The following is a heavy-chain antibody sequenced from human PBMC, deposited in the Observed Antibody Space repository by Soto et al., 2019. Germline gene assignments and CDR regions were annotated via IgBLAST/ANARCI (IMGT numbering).Heavy chain of an antibody. CDR3: AKDGKYCSGGSCRSRYFDY. V-gene: IGHV3-23*01. J-gene: IGHJ4*02. CDR1: GFXFSSYA. CDR2: ISGSGGST. D-gene: IGHD2-15*01. Sequence: PGGSLRLSCAASGFXFSSYAMSWVRQAPGKGLEWVSAISGSGGSTYYADSVKGRFTISRDNSKNTLYLQMNSLRAEDTAVYYCAKDGKYCSGGSCRSRYFDYWGQGTLVTVSS.